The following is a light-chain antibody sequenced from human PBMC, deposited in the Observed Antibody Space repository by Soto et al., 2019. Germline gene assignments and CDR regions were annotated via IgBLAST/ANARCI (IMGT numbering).Light chain of an antibody. V-gene: IGLV1-44*01. CDR3: ATWDDSLNGVV. CDR2: SNN. CDR1: SFNVGGNT. J-gene: IGLJ2*01. Sequence: QSVLTQPPSAXGTPGQRVTISCSGSSFNVGGNTVNWYQQVTGTAPKFLINSNNQRPSGVPDRFSGSKSGTSASLAISGLXXXXXXXXXXATWDDSLNGVVFGGGTKVTVL.